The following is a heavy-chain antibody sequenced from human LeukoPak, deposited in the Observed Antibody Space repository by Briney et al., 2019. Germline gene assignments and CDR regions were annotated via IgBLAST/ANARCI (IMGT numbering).Heavy chain of an antibody. CDR3: ARVGQKLIVFGAFDI. CDR2: IIPIFGTA. D-gene: IGHD3-10*02. Sequence: SVKVSCKASGYTFTGYYMHWVRQAPGQGLEWMGGIIPIFGTANYAQKFQGRVTITADKSTSTAYMELSSLRSEDTAVYYCARVGQKLIVFGAFDIWGQGTMVTVSS. V-gene: IGHV1-69*06. CDR1: GYTFTGYY. J-gene: IGHJ3*02.